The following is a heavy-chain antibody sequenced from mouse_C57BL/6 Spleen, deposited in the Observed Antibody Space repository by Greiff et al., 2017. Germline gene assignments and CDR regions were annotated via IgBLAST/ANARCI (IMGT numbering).Heavy chain of an antibody. CDR2: IYPGSGNT. CDR3: ANGSSGYLYYYAMDY. D-gene: IGHD3-2*02. CDR1: GYTFTDYY. V-gene: IGHV1-76*01. Sequence: QVQLQQSGAELVRPGASVKLSCKASGYTFTDYYINWVKQRPGQGLEWIARIYPGSGNTYYNEKFKGKATLTAEKSSSTAYMQLSSLTSEDSAVYFCANGSSGYLYYYAMDYWGQGTSVTVSS. J-gene: IGHJ4*01.